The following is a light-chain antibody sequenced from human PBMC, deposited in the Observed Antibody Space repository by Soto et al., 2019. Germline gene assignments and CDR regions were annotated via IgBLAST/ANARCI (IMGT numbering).Light chain of an antibody. CDR2: GAS. CDR3: QQWFT. Sequence: IVLTQSPGTLSLSPGERATLSCRASQSVSSNSSAWFQLKPGQAPRLLIYGASSRATGIPDRFSGSGSGTDFTLTISRLEPEDFAVYYCQQWFTFGPGTKVDIK. J-gene: IGKJ3*01. CDR1: QSVSSNS. V-gene: IGKV3-20*01.